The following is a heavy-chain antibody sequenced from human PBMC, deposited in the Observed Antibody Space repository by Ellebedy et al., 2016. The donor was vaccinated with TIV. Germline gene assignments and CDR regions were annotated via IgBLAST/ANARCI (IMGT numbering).Heavy chain of an antibody. V-gene: IGHV3-23*01. CDR3: AKVAAGPGGVWVFDY. CDR2: IDVGGGST. Sequence: PGGSLRLSCVASGLTFSNRVMSWVRQAPGKGLEWVSGIDVGGGSTGYAGSVRGRFTISRDNSRSTLFLQMNSLRAEDTAVYYCAKVAAGPGGVWVFDYWGQGTLVTVSS. CDR1: GLTFSNRV. J-gene: IGHJ4*02. D-gene: IGHD6-6*01.